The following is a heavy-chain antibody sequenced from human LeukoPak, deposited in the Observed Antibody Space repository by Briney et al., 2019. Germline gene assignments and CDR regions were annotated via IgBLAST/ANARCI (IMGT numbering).Heavy chain of an antibody. V-gene: IGHV4-34*01. D-gene: IGHD2-2*01. Sequence: PSETLSLTCAVYGWSFNDYYWNWIRRPPGKGLEWIGEINARGDTNYNPSLKSRVTISVDTSKNQFSLRLTSMIAADTAVYYCARGQVPAARGHNWFDPWGQGTLVTVSS. CDR2: INARGDT. CDR3: ARGQVPAARGHNWFDP. CDR1: GWSFNDYY. J-gene: IGHJ5*02.